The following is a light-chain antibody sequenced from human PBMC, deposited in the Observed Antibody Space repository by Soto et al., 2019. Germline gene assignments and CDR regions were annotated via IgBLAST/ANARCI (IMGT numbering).Light chain of an antibody. V-gene: IGKV1-27*01. J-gene: IGKJ1*01. CDR1: QDISGY. CDR2: AAT. Sequence: DIQMTQSPSSLSASVGDRVTITCRASQDISGYLVWYQHKPGEVPKLLIFAATALHSGVPSRFSGSGSGTDFTLNISSLQPEDAAIYYCQKSSSAPLTFGQGPKVEIK. CDR3: QKSSSAPLT.